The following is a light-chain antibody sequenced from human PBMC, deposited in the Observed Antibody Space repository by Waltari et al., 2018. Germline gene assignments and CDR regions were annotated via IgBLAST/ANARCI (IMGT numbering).Light chain of an antibody. V-gene: IGLV1-40*01. CDR3: QSYDTSLSVV. CDR1: GSNLAAGYD. J-gene: IGLJ2*01. Sequence: QSVLTQPPSVSGAPGQRVSISCTGSGSNLAAGYDVHWYQQHPGKAPKLLIYGTSTRPPGVPDRFFGSQSGTSASLAITALQAEDEAEYYCQSYDTSLSVVFGGGTKLTVL. CDR2: GTS.